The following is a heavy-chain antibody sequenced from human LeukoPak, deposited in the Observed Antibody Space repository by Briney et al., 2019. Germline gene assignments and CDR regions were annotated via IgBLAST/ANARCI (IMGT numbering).Heavy chain of an antibody. J-gene: IGHJ4*02. Sequence: GGSLRLSCAASGFTFSSYAMSWVRQAPGKGLEWVSAISGSGGSTYYADSVKGRFTISRDNSRNTLYLQMNSLRAEDTAVYYCLNSGSYYGLDYWGQGTLVTVSS. CDR2: ISGSGGST. CDR1: GFTFSSYA. D-gene: IGHD1-26*01. CDR3: LNSGSYYGLDY. V-gene: IGHV3-23*01.